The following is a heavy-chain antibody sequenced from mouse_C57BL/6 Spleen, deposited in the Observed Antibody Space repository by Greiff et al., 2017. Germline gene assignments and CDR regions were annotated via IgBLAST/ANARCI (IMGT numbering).Heavy chain of an antibody. CDR1: GYTFTSYW. J-gene: IGHJ4*01. CDR2: IDPSDSET. CDR3: ARFGLLLPYYAMDY. V-gene: IGHV1-52*01. D-gene: IGHD1-1*01. Sequence: QVQLQQPGAELVRPGSSVKLSCKASGYTFTSYWMHWVKQRPIQGLEWIGNIDPSDSETHYNQKFKDKATLTVDKSSSTAYMQLSSLTSEDSAVYYCARFGLLLPYYAMDYWGQGTSVTVSS.